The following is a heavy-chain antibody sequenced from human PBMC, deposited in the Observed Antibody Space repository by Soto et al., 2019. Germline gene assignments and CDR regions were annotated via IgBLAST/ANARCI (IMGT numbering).Heavy chain of an antibody. V-gene: IGHV3-21*01. J-gene: IGHJ4*02. CDR2: ISSSSSYI. CDR1: GFTFSSYS. D-gene: IGHD6-19*01. CDR3: ARQGLMDSSGFWSINDY. Sequence: PGGSLRLSCAASGFTFSSYSMNWVRQAPGKGLEWVSSISSSSSYIYYADSVKGRFTISRDNAKNSLYLQMNSLRAEDTAVYYCARQGLMDSSGFWSINDYWGQGTLVTVSS.